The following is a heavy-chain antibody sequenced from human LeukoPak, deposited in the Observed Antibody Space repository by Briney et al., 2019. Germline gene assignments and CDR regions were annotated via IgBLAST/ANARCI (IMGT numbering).Heavy chain of an antibody. Sequence: SETLSLTCAVYGGSFSGYYWTWIRQPPGKGLEWCGEINHSGSTNYNPSLKSRVTMSVDSSNNHFSLKLNSVTAADTAVYYCARGRERWLQSLGLWGQGTQVTVSS. CDR1: GGSFSGYY. D-gene: IGHD5-24*01. CDR3: ARGRERWLQSLGL. J-gene: IGHJ4*02. V-gene: IGHV4-34*01. CDR2: INHSGST.